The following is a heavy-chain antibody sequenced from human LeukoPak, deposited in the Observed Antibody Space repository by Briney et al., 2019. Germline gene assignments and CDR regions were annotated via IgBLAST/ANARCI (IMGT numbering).Heavy chain of an antibody. V-gene: IGHV4-30-2*01. CDR2: IYHSGST. Sequence: SETPSLTCAVSGGSISSGGYSWSWIRQPPGKGLEWIGYIYHSGSTYYNPSLKSRVTISVDRSKNQFSLKLSSVTAADTAVYYCARARDYGDPIDYWGQGTLVTVSS. CDR3: ARARDYGDPIDY. D-gene: IGHD4-17*01. J-gene: IGHJ4*02. CDR1: GGSISSGGYS.